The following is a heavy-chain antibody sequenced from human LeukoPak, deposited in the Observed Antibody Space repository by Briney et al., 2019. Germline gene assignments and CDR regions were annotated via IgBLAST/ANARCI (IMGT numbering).Heavy chain of an antibody. J-gene: IGHJ4*02. Sequence: GVSLTLSCAASGFTLSSYAMSWVRQAPGKGLEWVSGISGSGGRTYYADSVKGRFTIFRDNSKNTLYLQMNSLRAEVTALYYCAKDRTVRGVIIYYFDSWGQGTLVTVSS. CDR1: GFTLSSYA. CDR2: ISGSGGRT. CDR3: AKDRTVRGVIIYYFDS. V-gene: IGHV3-23*01. D-gene: IGHD3-10*01.